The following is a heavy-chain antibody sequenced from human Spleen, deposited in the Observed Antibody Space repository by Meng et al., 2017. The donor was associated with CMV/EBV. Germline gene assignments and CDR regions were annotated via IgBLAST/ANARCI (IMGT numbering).Heavy chain of an antibody. Sequence: SGGSISSGGYYWSWIRQHPGKGLEWIGYIYYSGSTYYNPSLKSRVTISVDTSKNQFSLKLNSVTAADTAVYYCVRCSSTSCYMPDYWGQGTLVTVSS. CDR1: GGSISSGGYY. V-gene: IGHV4-31*02. D-gene: IGHD2-2*02. CDR3: VRCSSTSCYMPDY. CDR2: IYYSGST. J-gene: IGHJ4*02.